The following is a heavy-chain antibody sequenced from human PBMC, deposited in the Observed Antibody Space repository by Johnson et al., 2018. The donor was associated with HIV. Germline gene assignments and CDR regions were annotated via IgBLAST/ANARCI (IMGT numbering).Heavy chain of an antibody. V-gene: IGHV3-66*01. D-gene: IGHD6-13*01. Sequence: EVQVVESGGGLVQPGGSLRLSCAASGFTFSSYWMSWVRQAPGKGLEWVSVIFGGGTTYYTDSVKGRFTISRDNSKNTLYLQMNSLRAGDTAVYYCARDQGSWDAFDIWGQGTMVTVSS. CDR2: IFGGGTT. J-gene: IGHJ3*02. CDR3: ARDQGSWDAFDI. CDR1: GFTFSSYW.